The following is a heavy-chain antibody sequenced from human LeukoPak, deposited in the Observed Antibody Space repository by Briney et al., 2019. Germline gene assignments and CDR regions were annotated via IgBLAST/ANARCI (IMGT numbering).Heavy chain of an antibody. CDR2: IYYSGST. Sequence: SETLSLTCTVSGGSISSSSYYWGWIRQPPRKGLEWIGSIYYSGSTYYNPSLKSRVTISVDTSKNQFSLKLSSVTAADTAVYYCARRRADYYVRRDFDYWGQGTLVTVSS. D-gene: IGHD3-10*02. J-gene: IGHJ4*02. CDR1: GGSISSSSYY. V-gene: IGHV4-39*01. CDR3: ARRRADYYVRRDFDY.